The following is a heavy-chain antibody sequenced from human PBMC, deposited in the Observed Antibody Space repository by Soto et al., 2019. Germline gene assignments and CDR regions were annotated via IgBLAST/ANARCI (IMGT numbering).Heavy chain of an antibody. J-gene: IGHJ4*02. V-gene: IGHV3-23*01. Sequence: EVQLLESGGGLVQPGGSLRLPWAASVFTFSAFAWSGVPQPPGKGLEWVSAISGSGGSTYYADSVKGRFTISRDNSKNTLYLQMNSLRAEDTAVYYCAKGQGWFGAFDYWGQGTLVTVSS. CDR1: VFTFSAFA. CDR2: ISGSGGST. D-gene: IGHD3-10*01. CDR3: AKGQGWFGAFDY.